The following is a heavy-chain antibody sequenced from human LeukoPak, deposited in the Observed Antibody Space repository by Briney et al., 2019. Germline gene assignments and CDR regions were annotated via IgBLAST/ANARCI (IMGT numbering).Heavy chain of an antibody. CDR3: AKDNALQYYDILTGYYEVSWFDP. V-gene: IGHV5-51*01. CDR1: GYSFTTYW. CDR2: IYPGDSDT. D-gene: IGHD3-9*01. Sequence: GESLKISCKGSGYSFTTYWIGWVRQMPGKGLEWMGIIYPGDSDTRYSPSFQGQVTMSADKSISTAYLQWSSLKASDTAMYYCAKDNALQYYDILTGYYEVSWFDPWGQGTLVTVSS. J-gene: IGHJ5*02.